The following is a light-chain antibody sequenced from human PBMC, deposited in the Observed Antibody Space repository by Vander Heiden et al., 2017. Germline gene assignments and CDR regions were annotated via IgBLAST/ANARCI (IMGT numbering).Light chain of an antibody. CDR3: SSYGGSNNLL. CDR2: EVT. Sequence: QSALTQPHSAPGSPGQSVTIPCTGTSSDVGGYNYVSWYQQNPGKAPQLMVYEVTKRPSGVPDRFSGSKSGNTAYLTVSGLQAEDEADYYCSSYGGSNNLLFGGGTKLTVL. CDR1: SSDVGGYNY. V-gene: IGLV2-8*01. J-gene: IGLJ2*01.